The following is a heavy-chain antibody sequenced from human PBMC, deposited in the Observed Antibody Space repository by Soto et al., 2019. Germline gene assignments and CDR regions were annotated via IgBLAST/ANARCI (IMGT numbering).Heavy chain of an antibody. CDR2: IYHSGST. V-gene: IGHV4-4*02. D-gene: IGHD3-3*02. J-gene: IGHJ6*02. CDR1: SGSISSSNW. Sequence: PSETLSLTCAVSSGSISSSNWWSWVRQPPGKGLEWIGEIYHSGSTNYNPSLKSRVTISVDTSKNQFSLKLSSVTAADTAVYYCARFIFDSGSYYYYYGMDVWGQGTTVTVSS. CDR3: ARFIFDSGSYYYYYGMDV.